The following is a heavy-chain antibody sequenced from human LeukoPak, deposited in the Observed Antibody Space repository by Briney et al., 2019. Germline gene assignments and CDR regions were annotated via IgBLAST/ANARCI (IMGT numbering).Heavy chain of an antibody. Sequence: SVKVSCKASRGSFTFTSHAISWVRQAPGQGLEWMGGLIPIYGSASYAQKFQGRVTITSDESTRTVSMELSSLRPEDSAVYYCAGFFYDNSGDAFDIWGQGTMVTVSS. J-gene: IGHJ3*02. D-gene: IGHD3-22*01. CDR1: RGSFTFTSHA. CDR2: LIPIYGSA. CDR3: AGFFYDNSGDAFDI. V-gene: IGHV1-69*13.